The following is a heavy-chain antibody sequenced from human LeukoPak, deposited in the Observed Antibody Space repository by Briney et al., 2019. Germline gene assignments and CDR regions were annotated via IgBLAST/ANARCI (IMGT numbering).Heavy chain of an antibody. J-gene: IGHJ4*02. CDR3: AKEIAAAGTRRQDY. CDR2: ISGSGGST. CDR1: GFTFSSYA. D-gene: IGHD6-13*01. Sequence: GGSLRLSCAASGFTFSSYAMSWVRQAPGKGLEWVSAISGSGGSTYYADSVKGRFTISRDKSKNTLYLQMNSLRAEDTAVYYCAKEIAAAGTRRQDYWGQGTLVTVSS. V-gene: IGHV3-23*01.